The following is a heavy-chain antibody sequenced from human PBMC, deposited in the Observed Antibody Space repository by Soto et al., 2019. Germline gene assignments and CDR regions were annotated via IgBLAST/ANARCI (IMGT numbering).Heavy chain of an antibody. CDR2: INTGGGST. CDR1: GFTFSSYA. J-gene: IGHJ4*02. Sequence: EVQLLESGGGLVQPGGSLRLSCAASGFTFSSYAMTWVRQAPGKGLEWVSAINTGGGSTYYADSVKGRFTISRDNSKNTLYLQMNSLGAEDTAVYYCAKLGTNYDFDYWGQGTLVTVSS. D-gene: IGHD1-7*01. CDR3: AKLGTNYDFDY. V-gene: IGHV3-23*01.